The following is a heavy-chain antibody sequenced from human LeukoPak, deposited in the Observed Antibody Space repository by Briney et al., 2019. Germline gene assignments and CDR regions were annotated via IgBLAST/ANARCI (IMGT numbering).Heavy chain of an antibody. J-gene: IGHJ5*02. CDR2: ISSSSSYI. CDR1: GFTFSSYS. Sequence: GGSLRLSCAASGFTFSSYSMNWVRQAPGKGLEWVSSISSSSSYIYYADSVKGRFTISRDNAKNSLYLRMNSLKAEDTAVYYCARDHRAMVRGALWFDPWGQGTLVTVSS. D-gene: IGHD3-10*01. V-gene: IGHV3-21*01. CDR3: ARDHRAMVRGALWFDP.